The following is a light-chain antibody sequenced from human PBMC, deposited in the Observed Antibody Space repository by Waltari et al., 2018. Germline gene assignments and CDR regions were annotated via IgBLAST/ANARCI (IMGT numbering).Light chain of an antibody. CDR3: EQYYSAPYA. Sequence: DIVMTQSPDSLPVSLRERATIHRKSSQSILYSSNNKNYLAWYQQKPGQPPKLLIYWASTRESGVPDRFSGSGSGTDFTLTISSLQAEDVAVYYCEQYYSAPYAFGQGTKLEIK. V-gene: IGKV4-1*01. J-gene: IGKJ2*01. CDR1: QSILYSSNNKNY. CDR2: WAS.